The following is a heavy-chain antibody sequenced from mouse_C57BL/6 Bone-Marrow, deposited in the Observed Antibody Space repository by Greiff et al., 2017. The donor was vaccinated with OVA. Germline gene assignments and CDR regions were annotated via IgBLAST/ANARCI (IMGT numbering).Heavy chain of an antibody. CDR2: ISSGGSYT. J-gene: IGHJ3*01. V-gene: IGHV5-6*01. CDR3: TRHYYGSAWFAY. D-gene: IGHD1-1*01. Sequence: EVHLVESGGDLVKPGGSLKLSCAASGFTFSSYGMSWVRQTPDKRLEWVATISSGGSYTYYPDRVKGRFTISRDNAKNTLYLPMSSLKSEDTAMYYCTRHYYGSAWFAYWGQGTLVTVSA. CDR1: GFTFSSYG.